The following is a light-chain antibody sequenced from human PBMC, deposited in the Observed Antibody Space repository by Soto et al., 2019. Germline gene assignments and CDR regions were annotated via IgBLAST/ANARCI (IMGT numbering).Light chain of an antibody. CDR2: GAS. Sequence: EIVLTQSPGTLPLSPGQRATLSCRASQSVSTNYLAWYQQKPGQAPRLLIYGASYRATGTPDRFSGSGSGTDFTLTISGLETEDFAVYFCQQYGSSPPITFGQGTRLEIK. CDR3: QQYGSSPPIT. J-gene: IGKJ5*01. CDR1: QSVSTNY. V-gene: IGKV3-20*01.